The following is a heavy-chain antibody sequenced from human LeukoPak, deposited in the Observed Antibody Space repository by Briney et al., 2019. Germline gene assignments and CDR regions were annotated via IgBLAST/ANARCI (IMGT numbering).Heavy chain of an antibody. CDR2: LSGSGFILP. CDR1: GFTFSTYA. J-gene: IGHJ4*02. Sequence: GGSLRLSCAASGFTFSTYAISWLRQAPGKGLEWVSGLSGSGFILPYYADSVKGRFTISRDNSKSTLYLQMNSLRADDTAVYFCAKEARIAVADIDYWGQGTLVTVSS. CDR3: AKEARIAVADIDY. D-gene: IGHD6-19*01. V-gene: IGHV3-23*01.